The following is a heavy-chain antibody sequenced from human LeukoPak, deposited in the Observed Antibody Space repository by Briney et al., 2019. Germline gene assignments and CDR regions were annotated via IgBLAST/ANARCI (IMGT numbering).Heavy chain of an antibody. CDR1: GFTFSTYG. V-gene: IGHV3-30*02. CDR2: IRHDGTYK. Sequence: GGSLRLSCAASGFTFSTYGMHWVRQAPGKGLDWVAFIRHDGTYKYYADSVKGRLTISRDNSKNTLYLQMNSLRAEDTAVYYCAKDGGSYSPYFYMDVWGKGTTVTVSS. CDR3: AKDGGSYSPYFYMDV. D-gene: IGHD1-26*01. J-gene: IGHJ6*03.